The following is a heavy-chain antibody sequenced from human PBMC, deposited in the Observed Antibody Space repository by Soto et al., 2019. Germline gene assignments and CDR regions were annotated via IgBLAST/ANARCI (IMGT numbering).Heavy chain of an antibody. V-gene: IGHV3-30-3*01. J-gene: IGHJ4*02. CDR3: ARDRNLGIVVVPAAMEGFFDY. CDR1: GFTFSSYA. Sequence: GSLRLSCAASGFTFSSYAMHWVRQAPGKGLEWVAVISYDGSNKYYADSVKGRFTISRDNSKNTLYLQMNSLRAEDTAVYYCARDRNLGIVVVPAAMEGFFDYWGQGTLVTVSS. D-gene: IGHD2-2*01. CDR2: ISYDGSNK.